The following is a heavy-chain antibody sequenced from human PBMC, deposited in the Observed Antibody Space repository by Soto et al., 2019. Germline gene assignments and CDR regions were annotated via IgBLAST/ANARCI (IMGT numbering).Heavy chain of an antibody. J-gene: IGHJ4*02. CDR3: ARADGLGYCNGNSCFTL. CDR2: ITGSSGTI. Sequence: GGSLRLSCAASGFIFSSCKMSWVRQAPGKGLEWVADITGSSGTIHYADSVKGRFTISRDNAKNSLYLQMNSLRAEDSALYYCARADGLGYCNGNSCFTLWGQGTPVTVSS. D-gene: IGHD2-15*01. V-gene: IGHV3-48*01. CDR1: GFIFSSCK.